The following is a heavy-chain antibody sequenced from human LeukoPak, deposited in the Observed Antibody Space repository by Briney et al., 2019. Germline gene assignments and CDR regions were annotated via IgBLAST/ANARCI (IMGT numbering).Heavy chain of an antibody. D-gene: IGHD4-17*01. CDR1: GFTFSSYS. CDR2: ISSSSSYI. V-gene: IGHV3-21*01. J-gene: IGHJ3*02. CDR3: ARDSHGSTSDYEGAFDI. Sequence: GRSLRLSCAASGFTFSSYSMNWVRQAPGKGLEWVSSISSSSSYIYYADSVKGRFTISRDNAKNSLYLQMNSLRAEDTAVYYCARDSHGSTSDYEGAFDIWGQGTMVTVSS.